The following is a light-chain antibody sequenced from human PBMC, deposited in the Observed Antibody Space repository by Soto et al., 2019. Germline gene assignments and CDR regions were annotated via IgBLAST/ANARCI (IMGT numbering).Light chain of an antibody. CDR3: QQYDNLPYT. CDR2: DAS. J-gene: IGKJ2*01. CDR1: QDISKY. Sequence: DIQLTQSPSSLYASVGDRVTITCQASQDISKYLSWYQQKPGKPPKLLIYDASNLEAGVPSRFSGSESGTDFTFTISSLQPEDFATYYCQQYDNLPYTFGQGTKLEIK. V-gene: IGKV1-33*01.